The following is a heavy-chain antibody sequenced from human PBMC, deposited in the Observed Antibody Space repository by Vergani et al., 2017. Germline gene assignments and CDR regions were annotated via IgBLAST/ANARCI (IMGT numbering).Heavy chain of an antibody. CDR1: VDSISSNNC. Sequence: QVQLQESGPGLEKPPGTLSLSCAVSVDSISSNNCWTWVRQPPGKGLEWIGEICHTEDTKYSPSLKSRVTVSVDASRNLFSLRRNSVTAADTAVYYCATIGYRRWGYYFDYWGQGILVTVSS. V-gene: IGHV4-4*03. CDR3: ATIGYRRWGYYFDY. CDR2: ICHTEDT. D-gene: IGHD2-2*02. J-gene: IGHJ4*02.